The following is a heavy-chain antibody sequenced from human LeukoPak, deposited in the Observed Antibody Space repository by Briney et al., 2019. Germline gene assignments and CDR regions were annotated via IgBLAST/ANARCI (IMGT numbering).Heavy chain of an antibody. CDR2: IYYSGST. J-gene: IGHJ4*02. CDR3: ARHQYSSGYFGARPYCFDY. CDR1: GGSISSYY. V-gene: IGHV4-59*08. Sequence: SETLSLTCTVSGGSISSYYWSWIRQPPGKGLEWIGYIYYSGSTNYNPSLKSRVTISVDTSKNQFSLKLSSVTAADTAVYYCARHQYSSGYFGARPYCFDYWGQGTLVTVSS. D-gene: IGHD3-22*01.